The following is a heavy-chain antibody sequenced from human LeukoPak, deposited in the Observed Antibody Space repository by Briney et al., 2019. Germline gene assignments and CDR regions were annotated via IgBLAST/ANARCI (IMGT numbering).Heavy chain of an antibody. CDR1: GFTFSSYA. D-gene: IGHD2-2*01. CDR2: ISYDGSNK. J-gene: IGHJ4*02. CDR3: ARRSTSPSYYIDY. V-gene: IGHV3-30-3*01. Sequence: GGSLRLSCAASGFTFSSYAMHWVRQAPGKGLEWVAVISYDGSNKYYADSVKGRFTISRDNSKNTLYLQMNSLRAEDTAVYYCARRSTSPSYYIDYWGQGTLVTVSS.